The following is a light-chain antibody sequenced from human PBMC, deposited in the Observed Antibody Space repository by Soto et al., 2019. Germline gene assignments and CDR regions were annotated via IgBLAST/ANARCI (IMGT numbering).Light chain of an antibody. CDR3: QQSGSSPLYT. Sequence: EIVLTQSPGTLSLSPGERATLSCRASQSVSSSYLAWYQQKPGQAPRLLIYGASSRATGIPDRFSGSGSGTDFTLTISRLEPVDFAVYYCQQSGSSPLYTFGQGTKLEIK. CDR2: GAS. V-gene: IGKV3-20*01. J-gene: IGKJ2*01. CDR1: QSVSSSY.